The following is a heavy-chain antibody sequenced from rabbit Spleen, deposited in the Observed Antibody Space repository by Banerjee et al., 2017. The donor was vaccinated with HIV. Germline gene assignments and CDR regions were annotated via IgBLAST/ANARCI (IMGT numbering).Heavy chain of an antibody. Sequence: QEQLEESGGDLVKPEGSLTLTCTASGFSFSSGYWICWVRQAPGKGLEWIACIYVDSGNSYYASWAKGRFTISKTSSTTVTLQVTSLTAADTATYFCARDSGTSFSSYGMDLWGQGTLVTVS. CDR1: GFSFSSGYW. CDR3: ARDSGTSFSSYGMDL. V-gene: IGHV1S45*01. D-gene: IGHD8-1*01. CDR2: IYVDSGNS. J-gene: IGHJ6*01.